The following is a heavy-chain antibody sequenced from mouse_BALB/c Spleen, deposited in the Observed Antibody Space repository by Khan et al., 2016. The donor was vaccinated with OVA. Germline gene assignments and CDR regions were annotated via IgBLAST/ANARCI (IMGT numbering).Heavy chain of an antibody. CDR3: TRHGYFAWFTY. V-gene: IGHV1S135*01. J-gene: IGHJ3*01. CDR2: IDPFSGGT. D-gene: IGHD2-3*01. Sequence: EVQLQQSGPELMKPGASVKISCKASGYSFTSYYIHWVMQSHGKSLEWIGYIDPFSGGTTYNQKFKGKATLTVDKSSSTAYIHLRNLTSEDSAVYYCTRHGYFAWFTYWGQGTLVTVSA. CDR1: GYSFTSYY.